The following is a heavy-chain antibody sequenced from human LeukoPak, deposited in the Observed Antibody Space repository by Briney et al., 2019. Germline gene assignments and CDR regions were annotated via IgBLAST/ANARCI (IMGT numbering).Heavy chain of an antibody. CDR2: IYHSGST. CDR1: GGSISSGDYY. J-gene: IGHJ3*02. V-gene: IGHV4-30-2*01. D-gene: IGHD1-7*01. Sequence: SQTLSLTCTVSGGSISSGDYYWSWIRQPPGRGLEWIVNIYHSGSTYYNPSLKSRVTISVDRSKSQFSLKLSSVTAADTAVYYCARDITGTSSGAFDIWGQGTMVIVSS. CDR3: ARDITGTSSGAFDI.